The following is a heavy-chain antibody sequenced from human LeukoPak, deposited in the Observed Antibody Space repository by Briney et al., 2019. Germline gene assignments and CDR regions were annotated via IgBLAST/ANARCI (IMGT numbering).Heavy chain of an antibody. J-gene: IGHJ4*02. D-gene: IGHD6-13*01. Sequence: GGSLRLSCAAAGLIFSSYDMRWVGQAPGKGLEWVSGISGRGSFTYYADSVKGRFTISRDNSKNTLYLEMNSLRDEDTALYYFAKSGIAATGPLVDFWGQGTLVTVSS. CDR1: GLIFSSYD. CDR2: ISGRGSFT. CDR3: AKSGIAATGPLVDF. V-gene: IGHV3-23*01.